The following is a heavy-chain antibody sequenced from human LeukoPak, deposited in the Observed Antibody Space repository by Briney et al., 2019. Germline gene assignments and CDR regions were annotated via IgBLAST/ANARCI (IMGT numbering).Heavy chain of an antibody. J-gene: IGHJ2*01. Sequence: GGSLSLSCAASGFIFSNYAMTWVRHARGEGREWGSGISGSGGRTFYADSVKGRFTISRDNSKNTLYLQVNSVRAEDTAVYYCAKRAVAAHWSFDLWGRGTLVTVSS. V-gene: IGHV3-23*01. CDR2: ISGSGGRT. CDR1: GFIFSNYA. D-gene: IGHD6-19*01. CDR3: AKRAVAAHWSFDL.